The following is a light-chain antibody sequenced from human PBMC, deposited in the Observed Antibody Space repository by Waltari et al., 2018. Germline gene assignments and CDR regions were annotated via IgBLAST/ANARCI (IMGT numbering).Light chain of an antibody. CDR1: NRDVGGYNF. Sequence: QSALTQPASVSGSLGQSITISCPGTNRDVGGYNFVSWYQQHPGKAPKLMIYDVSNRPSGVSSRFSGSKSGNTASLTISGLQAEDEADYHCISYRKGTTGNVALGGGTKVTVL. V-gene: IGLV2-14*03. CDR3: ISYRKGTTGNVA. J-gene: IGLJ2*01. CDR2: DVS.